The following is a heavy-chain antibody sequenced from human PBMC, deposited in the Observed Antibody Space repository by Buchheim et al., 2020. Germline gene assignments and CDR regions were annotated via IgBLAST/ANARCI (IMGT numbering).Heavy chain of an antibody. J-gene: IGHJ5*02. CDR2: IYSGGST. CDR3: AREVLWFGESPSGWFDP. D-gene: IGHD3-10*01. Sequence: EVQLVESGGGLVQPGGSLRLSCAASGFTVSSNYMSWVRQAPGKGLEWVSVIYSGGSTYYADSVKGRFTISRDNSKNTLSLQMNSLRAEDTAVYYCAREVLWFGESPSGWFDPWGQGTL. V-gene: IGHV3-66*01. CDR1: GFTVSSNY.